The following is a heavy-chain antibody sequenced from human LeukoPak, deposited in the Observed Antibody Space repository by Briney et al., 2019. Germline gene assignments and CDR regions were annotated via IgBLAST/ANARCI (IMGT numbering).Heavy chain of an antibody. Sequence: PGGSLRLSCAASGFTFDDYAMHWVRQAPGRGLEWVSLISGDGGSTYYADSVKGRFTISRDNSKNSLYLQMNSLRTEDTALYYCAKVLGYYGSSGYYQEGGFDYWGQGTLVTVSS. V-gene: IGHV3-43*02. CDR1: GFTFDDYA. D-gene: IGHD3-22*01. J-gene: IGHJ4*02. CDR2: ISGDGGST. CDR3: AKVLGYYGSSGYYQEGGFDY.